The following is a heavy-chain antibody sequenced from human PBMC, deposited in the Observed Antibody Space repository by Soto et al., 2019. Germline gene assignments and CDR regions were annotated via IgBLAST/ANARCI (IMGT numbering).Heavy chain of an antibody. Sequence: PSETLSLTCIVSGGSISSYYWSWIRQPPGKGLEWIGYIYYSGSTNYNPSLKSRVTISVDTSKNQFSLKLSSVTAADTAVYYCAREDGSSISWYGAFDIWGQGTMVTV. CDR1: GGSISSYY. D-gene: IGHD6-6*01. V-gene: IGHV4-59*01. CDR3: AREDGSSISWYGAFDI. J-gene: IGHJ3*02. CDR2: IYYSGST.